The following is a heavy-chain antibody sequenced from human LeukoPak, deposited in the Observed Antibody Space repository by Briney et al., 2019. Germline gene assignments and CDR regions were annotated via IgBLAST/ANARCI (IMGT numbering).Heavy chain of an antibody. J-gene: IGHJ4*02. Sequence: PSETLSLTCAVYGGSFSGYYWSWIRQPPGKGLEWIGEINHSGSTNYNPSLKSRVTISVDTSRNQFSLKLSSVTAADTALYYCARHPDYGDYSFDYWGQGTLVTVSS. CDR2: INHSGST. CDR3: ARHPDYGDYSFDY. D-gene: IGHD4-17*01. V-gene: IGHV4-34*01. CDR1: GGSFSGYY.